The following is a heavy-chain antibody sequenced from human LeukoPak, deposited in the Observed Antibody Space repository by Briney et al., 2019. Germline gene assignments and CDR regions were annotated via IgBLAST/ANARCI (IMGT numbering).Heavy chain of an antibody. CDR1: GFTFSSYA. CDR3: ATKKGYSSSWLDY. J-gene: IGHJ4*02. Sequence: GGSLRLSCAAPGFTFSSYAMSWVRQAPGKGLEWVSAISGSGGSTYYADSVKGRFTISRDNSKNTLYLQMNSLRAEDTAVYYCATKKGYSSSWLDYWGQGTLVTVSS. D-gene: IGHD6-13*01. CDR2: ISGSGGST. V-gene: IGHV3-23*01.